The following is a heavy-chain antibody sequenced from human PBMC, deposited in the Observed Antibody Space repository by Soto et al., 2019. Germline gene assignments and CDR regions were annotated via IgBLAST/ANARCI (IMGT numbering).Heavy chain of an antibody. V-gene: IGHV4-31*03. Sequence: QVQLQESGPGLVKPSQTLSLTCTVSGGSISSGGYYWSWIRQHPGKGLEWIGDVYYSGSTYYNPSLQSRVTISVDTSKNQFSLKLSSVTAADTAVYYCAGDVRYCSSANCYKVWYFDLWGRGTLVTVSS. D-gene: IGHD2-2*02. CDR2: VYYSGST. CDR3: AGDVRYCSSANCYKVWYFDL. J-gene: IGHJ2*01. CDR1: GGSISSGGYY.